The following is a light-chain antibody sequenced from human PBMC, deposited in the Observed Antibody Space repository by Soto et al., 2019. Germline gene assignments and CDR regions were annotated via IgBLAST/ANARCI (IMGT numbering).Light chain of an antibody. V-gene: IGKV4-1*01. CDR1: QSVLYIPTNKNY. Sequence: DIVMTQSPDSLAVSLGERATITCRSSQSVLYIPTNKNYVAWYQQKPGQPPKLLLYWPSTRESGVPDRFSGSGSGTYFTLTISSLQAEDVAFYYCQQYYSSPRLGFGGGTKVEIK. J-gene: IGKJ4*01. CDR3: QQYYSSPRLG. CDR2: WPS.